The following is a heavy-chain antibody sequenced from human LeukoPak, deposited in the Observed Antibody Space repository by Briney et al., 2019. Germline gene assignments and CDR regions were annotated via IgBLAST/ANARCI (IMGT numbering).Heavy chain of an antibody. J-gene: IGHJ4*02. D-gene: IGHD4-11*01. Sequence: PSGTLSLTCGVSGGSISTTNWWTWVRQPPGEGLEWIGEVHLSGRTHYNPSLESRVTMSVDMSENHISLRLTSVTAADTAVYYCAREGVTKYYFDYWGQGTLVTVSS. V-gene: IGHV4-4*02. CDR3: AREGVTKYYFDY. CDR1: GGSISTTNW. CDR2: VHLSGRT.